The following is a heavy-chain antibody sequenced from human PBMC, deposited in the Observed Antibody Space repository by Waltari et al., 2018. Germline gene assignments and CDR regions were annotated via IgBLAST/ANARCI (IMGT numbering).Heavy chain of an antibody. CDR2: ITRDSGTT. CDR3: AKEQNRIIDY. CDR1: GFTFDNYA. V-gene: IGHV3-43D*03. J-gene: IGHJ4*02. Sequence: EVQLVESGGVVVQSGGSLRLSCAASGFTFDNYAMHWVRQPPGRGLEWVSLITRDSGTTFFADSVKGRFTISRDNSKNSLYLQMNSLRGEDTALYYCAKEQNRIIDYWGQGTLVTVSS.